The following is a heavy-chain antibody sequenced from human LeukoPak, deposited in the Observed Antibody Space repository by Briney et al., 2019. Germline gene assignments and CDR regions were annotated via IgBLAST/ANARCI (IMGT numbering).Heavy chain of an antibody. Sequence: PGGSLRLSWAASGFTFISYAISWVRQAPGKGLEWVSAITGSGGSTYYAHSAHGPFTNTRDNSNNTPCLQMNSLRAADQAVYDAAKLLAADGTFDYWGQGTLVTVSS. J-gene: IGHJ4*02. CDR2: ITGSGGST. CDR1: GFTFISYA. CDR3: AKLLAADGTFDY. V-gene: IGHV3-23*01. D-gene: IGHD6-13*01.